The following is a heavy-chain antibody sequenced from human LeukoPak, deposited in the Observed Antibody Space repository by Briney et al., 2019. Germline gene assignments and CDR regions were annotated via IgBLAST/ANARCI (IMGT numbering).Heavy chain of an antibody. J-gene: IGHJ4*02. CDR3: ARGAKWTRWNYYDSSGYFDY. D-gene: IGHD3-22*01. V-gene: IGHV3-48*03. CDR1: GFTFSSYE. Sequence: GGSLRLSCAASGFTFSSYEMNWVRQAPGKGLEWVSYISSSGSTIYYADSVKGRFTISRDNAKNSLYLQMNSLRAEDTALYYCARGAKWTRWNYYDSSGYFDYWGQGTLVTVSS. CDR2: ISSSGSTI.